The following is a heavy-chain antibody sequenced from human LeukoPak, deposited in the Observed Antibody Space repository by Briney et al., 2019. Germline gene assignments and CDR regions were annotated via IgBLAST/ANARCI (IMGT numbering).Heavy chain of an antibody. Sequence: GGSLRLSCAASRFTFSTYWMHWVRQAPGKGLVWVSRINSDGSSTVYADSVKGRFTISRDNAKNTLYLQMNSLRAEDTALYYCARDSLPPITMVRGVSDYWGQGTLVTVSS. CDR2: INSDGSST. D-gene: IGHD3-10*01. CDR3: ARDSLPPITMVRGVSDY. J-gene: IGHJ4*02. V-gene: IGHV3-74*01. CDR1: RFTFSTYW.